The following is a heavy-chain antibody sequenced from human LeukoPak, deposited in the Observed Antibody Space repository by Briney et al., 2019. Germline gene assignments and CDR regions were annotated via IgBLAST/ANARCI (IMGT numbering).Heavy chain of an antibody. Sequence: SVKVSCKASGGTFSSYAISRVRQAPGQGLEWMGGIIPIFGTANYAQKFQGRVTITADESTSTVYMELSSLRSEDTAVYYCARGPEGRITIFGVVIYNCFDPWGQGTLVTVSS. CDR2: IIPIFGTA. CDR1: GGTFSSYA. V-gene: IGHV1-69*13. J-gene: IGHJ5*02. D-gene: IGHD3-3*01. CDR3: ARGPEGRITIFGVVIYNCFDP.